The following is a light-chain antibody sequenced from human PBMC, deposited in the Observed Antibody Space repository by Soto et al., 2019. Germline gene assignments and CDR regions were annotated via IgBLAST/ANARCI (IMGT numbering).Light chain of an antibody. J-gene: IGLJ3*02. V-gene: IGLV8-61*01. CDR3: AFYLGSGNRV. CDR2: STN. Sequence: QAVVTQEPSFSVSPGGTVTLTCGLTSGSVSILSYPSWYQQTPGQAPRTLIYSTNTRSSGVPDRFSGSILGTKAALTIAGAQAEDDSLYYCAFYLGSGNRVFGGGTELTAL. CDR1: SGSVSILSY.